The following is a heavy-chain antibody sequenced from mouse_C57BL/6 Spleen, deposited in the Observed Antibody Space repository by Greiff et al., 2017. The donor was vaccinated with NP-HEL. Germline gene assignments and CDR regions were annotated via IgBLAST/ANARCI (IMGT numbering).Heavy chain of an antibody. D-gene: IGHD1-1*01. Sequence: VQLQQSGAELVKPSPSLPLSFPSSFYTFTTYPISLMKQNHGKSLEWIGNFHPYNDDTKYNEKFKGKATLTVEKSSSTVYLELSRLTSDDSAVYYCARGGYGSFFDYWGQGTTLTVSS. CDR1: FYTFTTYP. CDR3: ARGGYGSFFDY. J-gene: IGHJ2*01. V-gene: IGHV1-47*01. CDR2: FHPYNDDT.